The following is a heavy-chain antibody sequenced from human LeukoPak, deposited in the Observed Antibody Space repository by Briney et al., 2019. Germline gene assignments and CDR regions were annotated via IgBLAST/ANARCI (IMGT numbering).Heavy chain of an antibody. CDR3: ARASLDY. J-gene: IGHJ4*02. CDR2: IYTSGST. Sequence: SQTLSLTCTVSGGSLSSGSYYWSWIRQPAGKGLEWIGRIYTSGSTNYNPSLKSRVTMSVDTSKNQFSLKLSSVTAADTAVYYCARASLDYWGQGTLVTVSS. D-gene: IGHD2-2*01. CDR1: GGSLSSGSYY. V-gene: IGHV4-61*02.